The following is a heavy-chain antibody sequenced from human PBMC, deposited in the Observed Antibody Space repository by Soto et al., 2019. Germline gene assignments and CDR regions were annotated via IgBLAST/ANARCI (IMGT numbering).Heavy chain of an antibody. CDR3: ARDPPRRYNSGQGLVY. J-gene: IGHJ4*02. Sequence: QVPLVQSGAEVKKPGASVKVSWKAYGYTFTSYGNSWVRQAPGQGLEWMGWISTYYDNTNYAQNLRGRVTMTTDTSTSTAYMELRSLRSDDTAVYYCARDPPRRYNSGQGLVYWGQGTLVTVSS. CDR1: GYTFTSYG. V-gene: IGHV1-18*04. CDR2: ISTYYDNT. D-gene: IGHD5-18*01.